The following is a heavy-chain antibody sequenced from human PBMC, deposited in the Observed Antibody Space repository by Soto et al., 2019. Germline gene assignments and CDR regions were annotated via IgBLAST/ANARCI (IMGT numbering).Heavy chain of an antibody. CDR3: AREAAMGTGDYYYGMDV. J-gene: IGHJ6*02. V-gene: IGHV5-51*01. CDR1: GYSFTSYW. CDR2: IYPGDSDT. Sequence: GESLKISCKGSGYSFTSYWIGWVRQMPGKGLEWMGIIYPGDSDTRYSPSFQGQVTIPADKSISTAYLQWSSLKASDTAMYYCAREAAMGTGDYYYGMDVWGQGTTVTVSS. D-gene: IGHD5-18*01.